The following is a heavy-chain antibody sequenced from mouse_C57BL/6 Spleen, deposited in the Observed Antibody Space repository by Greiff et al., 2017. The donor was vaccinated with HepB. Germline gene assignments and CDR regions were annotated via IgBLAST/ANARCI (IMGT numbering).Heavy chain of an antibody. CDR2: ISSGGDYI. CDR3: TRDLVTKGFDY. CDR1: GFTFSSYA. V-gene: IGHV5-9-1*02. D-gene: IGHD2-2*01. Sequence: EVKLMESGEGLVKPGGSLKLSCAASGFTFSSYAMSWVRQTPEKRLEWVAYISSGGDYIYYADTVKGRFTISRDNARNTLYLQMSSLKSEDTAMYYCTRDLVTKGFDYWGQGTTLTVSS. J-gene: IGHJ2*01.